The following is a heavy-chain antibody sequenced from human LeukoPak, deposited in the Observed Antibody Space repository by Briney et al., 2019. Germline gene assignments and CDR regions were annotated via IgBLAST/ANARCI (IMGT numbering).Heavy chain of an antibody. V-gene: IGHV4-34*01. CDR1: GGSFSGYY. D-gene: IGHD5-24*01. CDR2: INHSGST. CDR3: ARAVSQRWLRSTRYFDY. J-gene: IGHJ4*02. Sequence: SETLSLTCAVYGGSFSGYYWSWIRQPPGKGLEWIGEINHSGSTNYNPSLKSRVTISVDTSKNQFSLKLSSVTAADTAVYYCARAVSQRWLRSTRYFDYWGQGALVTVSS.